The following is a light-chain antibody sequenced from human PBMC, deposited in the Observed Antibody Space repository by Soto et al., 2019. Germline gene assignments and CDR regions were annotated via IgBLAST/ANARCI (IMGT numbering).Light chain of an antibody. J-gene: IGLJ3*02. V-gene: IGLV4-69*01. CDR2: LNSDGSH. CDR1: SGHSTYA. Sequence: QLVLTQSPSASASLGASVNLTCTLSSGHSTYAIAWHQQQPEKGPRYLMKLNSDGSHNKGEVIPDRFSGSSSGAERYLSISRLQADDEADYYCQTWGTDTRVFGGGTKLTVL. CDR3: QTWGTDTRV.